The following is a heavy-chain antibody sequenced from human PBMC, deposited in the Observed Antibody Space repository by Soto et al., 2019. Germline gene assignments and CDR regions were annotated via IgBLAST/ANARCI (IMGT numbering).Heavy chain of an antibody. CDR1: GFTFSSYA. J-gene: IGHJ4*02. CDR3: AKQDCSSTSCPTEAFFDY. CDR2: ISGSGGST. D-gene: IGHD2-2*01. Sequence: GGSLRLSCAASGFTFSSYAMSWVRQAPGKGLEWVSAISGSGGSTYYADSGKGRFTISRDNSKNTLYLQMNSLRAEDTAVYYCAKQDCSSTSCPTEAFFDYWGQGTLVTVSS. V-gene: IGHV3-23*01.